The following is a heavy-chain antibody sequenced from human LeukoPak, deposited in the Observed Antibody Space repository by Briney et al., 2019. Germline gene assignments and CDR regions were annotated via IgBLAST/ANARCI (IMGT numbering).Heavy chain of an antibody. J-gene: IGHJ6*03. Sequence: GGSLRLSCAASGFTFSSYAMSWVRQAPGKGLEWVSAITRADGTYYADSVKGRFTISRDNSKNTLYLQMNSLRAEDTAVYYCAKNFWGDKYYYYYMDVWGKGTTVTVSS. D-gene: IGHD3-3*01. CDR1: GFTFSSYA. CDR3: AKNFWGDKYYYYYMDV. CDR2: ITRADGT. V-gene: IGHV3-23*01.